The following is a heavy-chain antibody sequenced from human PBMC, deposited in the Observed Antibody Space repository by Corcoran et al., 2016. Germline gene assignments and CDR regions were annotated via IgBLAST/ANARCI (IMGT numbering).Heavy chain of an antibody. CDR3: ARDTDRSGYRREDAFDI. J-gene: IGHJ3*02. D-gene: IGHD3-22*01. Sequence: QLQLQESGPGLLKPSETLPLTCTVSGGSISSTADSWGWIRQPPGKGLEWIGSIYYSGTTYYNPSLKSRVTISVDTSKNQFSLGLSSVTAADTAVYYCARDTDRSGYRREDAFDIWGQGTVVTVSA. CDR1: GGSISSTADS. V-gene: IGHV4-39*07. CDR2: IYYSGTT.